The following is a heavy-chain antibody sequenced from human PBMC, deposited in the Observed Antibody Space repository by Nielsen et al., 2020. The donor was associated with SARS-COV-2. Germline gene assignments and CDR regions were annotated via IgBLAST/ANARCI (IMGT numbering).Heavy chain of an antibody. Sequence: WVRQAPGQRLEWMGWINAGNGNTKYSQKFQGRVTITRDKSTSTAYMELSSLRSEDTAVYYCARDPVTIFGVVISRGNAFDIWGQGTMVTVSS. CDR3: ARDPVTIFGVVISRGNAFDI. D-gene: IGHD3-3*01. CDR2: INAGNGNT. J-gene: IGHJ3*02. V-gene: IGHV1-3*01.